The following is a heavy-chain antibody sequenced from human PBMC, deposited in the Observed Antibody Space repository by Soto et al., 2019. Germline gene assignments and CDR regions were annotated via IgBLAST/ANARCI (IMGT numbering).Heavy chain of an antibody. Sequence: GGSLRLSCAASGFTFSSYAMHWVRQAPGKGLEWVAVISYDGSNKYYADSVKGRFTISRDNSKNTLYLQMNRLRAEDTAVYYCARGTTYYYDSSGYNYDYWGQGTLVTV. CDR2: ISYDGSNK. D-gene: IGHD3-22*01. CDR1: GFTFSSYA. CDR3: ARGTTYYYDSSGYNYDY. V-gene: IGHV3-30-3*01. J-gene: IGHJ4*02.